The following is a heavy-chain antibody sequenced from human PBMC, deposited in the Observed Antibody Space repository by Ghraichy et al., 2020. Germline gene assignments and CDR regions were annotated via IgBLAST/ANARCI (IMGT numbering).Heavy chain of an antibody. J-gene: IGHJ3*01. CDR3: TRDYEESPVRGAPDV. CDR1: GGSLNNYY. Sequence: SETLSLTCSVSGGSLNNYYWSWIRQSPGKGLEWIGYISKFGGIDYNPSLKRRLTMSMDTSKNLLSLKLSSVTTADTAVYYCTRDYEESPVRGAPDVWGQGTVVTVSS. CDR2: ISKFGGI. V-gene: IGHV4-59*01. D-gene: IGHD3-16*01.